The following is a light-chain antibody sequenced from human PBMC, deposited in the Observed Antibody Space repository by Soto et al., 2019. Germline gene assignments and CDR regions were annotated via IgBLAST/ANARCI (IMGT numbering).Light chain of an antibody. CDR2: AAS. V-gene: IGKV1-17*01. J-gene: IGKJ4*01. CDR3: LQHNSHPFT. Sequence: DIQMTQSPSSLSASVGDRVTITCRASQGIRSDLTWYQQKLGKAPKRLITAASSLRSGVPSRFSGSGSGTEFTLTISGLQPEDLATYYCLQHNSHPFTFGGGTNVEIE. CDR1: QGIRSD.